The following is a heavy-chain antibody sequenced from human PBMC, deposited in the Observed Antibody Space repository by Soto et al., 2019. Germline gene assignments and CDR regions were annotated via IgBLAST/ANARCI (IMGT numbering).Heavy chain of an antibody. CDR2: INPNSGGT. Sequence: ASVKVSCKTSGATFSSYAITWVRQAPGQGLEWMGWINPNSGGTNYAQKFQGWVTMTRDTSISTAYMELSRLRSDDTAVYYCARSMVRGRPLWYFDLWGRGTLVTVSS. V-gene: IGHV1-2*04. CDR3: ARSMVRGRPLWYFDL. CDR1: GATFSSYA. J-gene: IGHJ2*01. D-gene: IGHD3-10*01.